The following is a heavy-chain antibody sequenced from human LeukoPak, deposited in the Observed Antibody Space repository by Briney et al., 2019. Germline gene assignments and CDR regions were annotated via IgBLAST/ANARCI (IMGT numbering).Heavy chain of an antibody. CDR1: GFTFTNYW. CDR2: IYLDGSRA. D-gene: IGHD2-2*01. CDR3: GRAGPVTKDHFMDV. V-gene: IGHV3-7*01. J-gene: IGHJ6*03. Sequence: GSLRLSCAVSGFTFTNYWMSWARQSPGKGLEWVANIYLDGSRAYYVDSVKGRFTISRDNAKNSPFLQMNSLSAEDTAVYYCGRAGPVTKDHFMDVWGKGTTVTVSS.